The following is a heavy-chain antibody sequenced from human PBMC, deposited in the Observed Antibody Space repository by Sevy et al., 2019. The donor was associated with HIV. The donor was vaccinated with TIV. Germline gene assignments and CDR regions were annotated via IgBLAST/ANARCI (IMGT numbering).Heavy chain of an antibody. CDR1: GFTFSSYS. J-gene: IGHJ5*01. CDR3: AMDYGAGSNAMVSFDS. D-gene: IGHD3-16*01. V-gene: IGHV3-21*04. Sequence: GGSLRLSCAASGFTFSSYSMNWVRQAPGKGLEWVSSISSSSSYIYYAATVKGRFTNSRDNAKNSLYLHMNSLRAEDMAVSYCAMDYGAGSNAMVSFDSWGQGTLVTVSS. CDR2: ISSSSSYI.